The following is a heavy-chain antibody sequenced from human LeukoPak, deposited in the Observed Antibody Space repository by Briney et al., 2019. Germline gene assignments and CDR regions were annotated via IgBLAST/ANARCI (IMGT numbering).Heavy chain of an antibody. V-gene: IGHV4-34*01. Sequence: SETLSLTCAVYGGSFSGYYWSWIRQPPGKGPEWIGEINHSGSTNYNPSLKSRVTISVDTSKNQFSLRLSSVTAADTAVYYCARGGYCSGGSCSYYYGMDVWGQGTTVTVSS. J-gene: IGHJ6*02. CDR1: GGSFSGYY. CDR2: INHSGST. D-gene: IGHD2-15*01. CDR3: ARGGYCSGGSCSYYYGMDV.